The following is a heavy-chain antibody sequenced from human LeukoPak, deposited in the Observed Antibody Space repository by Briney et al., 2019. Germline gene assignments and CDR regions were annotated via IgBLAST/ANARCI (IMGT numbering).Heavy chain of an antibody. CDR2: LSGSGITT. J-gene: IGHJ4*01. CDR3: AKGIYSGGWSYFDY. CDR1: GFTFSNSA. D-gene: IGHD6-19*01. Sequence: GGSLRLSCAASGFTFSNSAMSWVRQAPGKGLEWVSTLSGSGITTYYADSVEGRFTISRDNSKNPLYLQMNSLRAEDTAVYYGAKGIYSGGWSYFDYWGPGTRVTAPS. V-gene: IGHV3-23*01.